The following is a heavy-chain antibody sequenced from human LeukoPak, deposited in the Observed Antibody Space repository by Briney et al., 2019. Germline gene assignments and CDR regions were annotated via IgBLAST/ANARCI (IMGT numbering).Heavy chain of an antibody. J-gene: IGHJ3*02. D-gene: IGHD5-24*01. Sequence: ASVKVSCKASGYTFTGYFMNWVRQAPGQGPEWMGRINPKTGGTNYAQKFQGRVTKTRDTSITTSYMELSRLRSDGTAVYYCARVGDGLNDAFDMWGQGTLVTLSS. V-gene: IGHV1-2*06. CDR3: ARVGDGLNDAFDM. CDR2: INPKTGGT. CDR1: GYTFTGYF.